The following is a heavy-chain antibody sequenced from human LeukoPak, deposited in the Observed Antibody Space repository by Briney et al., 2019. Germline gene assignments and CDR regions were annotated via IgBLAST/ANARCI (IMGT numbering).Heavy chain of an antibody. CDR2: INPNTGVT. CDR1: VFTFTVYY. V-gene: IGHV1-2*02. CDR3: ARDGALDY. J-gene: IGHJ4*02. Sequence: ASVKVSRTPSVFTFTVYYMHGVRQAPGQWLEWMGWINPNTGVTNRAQKFKSRVTMTRNTSITTAYMELTRVKSDDTAVYYCARDGALDYWGQGTLVTVSS. D-gene: IGHD3-16*01.